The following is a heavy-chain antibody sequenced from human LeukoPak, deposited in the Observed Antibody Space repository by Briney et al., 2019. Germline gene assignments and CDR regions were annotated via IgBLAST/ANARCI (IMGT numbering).Heavy chain of an antibody. CDR2: IKQDGNEK. Sequence: GGSLRLSCAASGFTFTSYWMSWVRQPPGKGLEWVANIKQDGNEKYYLDSVKGRFTISRDNAKNSLYRQMDSLRAEDTAVYYCATDGSPFDNWGQGTLVTVSS. V-gene: IGHV3-7*01. CDR3: ATDGSPFDN. CDR1: GFTFTSYW. J-gene: IGHJ4*02.